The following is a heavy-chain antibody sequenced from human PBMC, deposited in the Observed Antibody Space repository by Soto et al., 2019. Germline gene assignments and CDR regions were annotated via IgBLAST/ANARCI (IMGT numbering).Heavy chain of an antibody. V-gene: IGHV4-39*07. CDR3: ARGLYSYGFGPLR. CDR2: IYYSGST. Sequence: AATLSLTYTVSIGSLSSSSSYWVWIRQPPGKGLEWIGSIYYSGSTYYNPSLKSRVTISVDTSKNQFSLKLSSVTAADTAVYYCARGLYSYGFGPLRWGQGTLVTVSS. CDR1: IGSLSSSSSY. J-gene: IGHJ4*02. D-gene: IGHD5-18*01.